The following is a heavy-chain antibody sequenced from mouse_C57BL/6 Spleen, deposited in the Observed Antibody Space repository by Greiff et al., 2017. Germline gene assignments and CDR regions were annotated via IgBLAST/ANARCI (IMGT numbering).Heavy chain of an antibody. V-gene: IGHV1-74*01. CDR3: AIRYYGSSSYAMDY. Sequence: QVQLKQPGAELVKPGASVKVSCKASGYTFTSYWMHWVKQRPGQGLEWIGRIHPSDSDTNYNQKFKGKATLNVDKSSSTAYMQLSSLTSEDSAVYYCAIRYYGSSSYAMDYWGQGTSVTVSS. CDR1: GYTFTSYW. J-gene: IGHJ4*01. CDR2: IHPSDSDT. D-gene: IGHD1-1*01.